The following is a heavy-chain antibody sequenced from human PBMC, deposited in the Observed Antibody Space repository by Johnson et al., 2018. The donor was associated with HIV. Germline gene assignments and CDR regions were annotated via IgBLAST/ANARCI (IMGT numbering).Heavy chain of an antibody. V-gene: IGHV3-30-3*01. CDR3: ARGPVFDI. CDR2: ISYDGSNK. J-gene: IGHJ3*02. Sequence: QVQLVESGGGVVQPGRSLRLSCAASGITFSDYAMHWVRQAPGKGLEWVAVISYDGSNKYYADSVKGRFTISRDNSKNTLYLQMNSLRAEDTAVYYCARGPVFDIWGQGTMVTVSS. CDR1: GITFSDYA.